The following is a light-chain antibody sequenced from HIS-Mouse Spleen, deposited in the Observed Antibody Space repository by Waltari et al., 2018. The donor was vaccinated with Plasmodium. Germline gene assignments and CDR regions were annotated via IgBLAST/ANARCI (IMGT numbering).Light chain of an antibody. CDR2: KAS. CDR3: QQYNSYSWT. CDR1: QSISSR. V-gene: IGKV1-5*03. J-gene: IGKJ1*01. Sequence: DIQMTQSPSTLFASVGDRVTITCRASQSISSRLAWYQQKPGKAPKLLIYKASSLESGVPSRFSGSGSGTEFTLTISSLQPDDFATYYCQQYNSYSWTFGQGTKVEIK.